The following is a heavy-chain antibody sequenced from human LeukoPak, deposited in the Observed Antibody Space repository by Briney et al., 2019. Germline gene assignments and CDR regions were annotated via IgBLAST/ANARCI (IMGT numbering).Heavy chain of an antibody. CDR1: GYTFTSYD. D-gene: IGHD2-8*01. CDR3: ARGSVLMVYATHYGMDV. J-gene: IGHJ6*02. V-gene: IGHV1-8*01. Sequence: ASVKVSCKASGYTFTSYDINWVRQATGQGLEWVGWMNPNSGNTGYAQKFQGRVTMTRNTSISTAYMGLSSLRSEDTAVYYCARGSVLMVYATHYGMDVWGQGTTVTVSS. CDR2: MNPNSGNT.